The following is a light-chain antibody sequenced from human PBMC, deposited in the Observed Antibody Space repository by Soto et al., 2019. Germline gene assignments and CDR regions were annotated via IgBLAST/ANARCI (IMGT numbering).Light chain of an antibody. CDR2: EVT. J-gene: IGLJ3*02. Sequence: QSALTQPASVSGSPGQSITISCTGTNNDIGGHNHVSWYQQHPGNSPKLIIYEVTGRPSGVSNLFSASKSGTTASLTISGLQAEDEAAYYCCSYAGIITWVCGGGTKLTVL. CDR3: CSYAGIITWV. CDR1: NNDIGGHNH. V-gene: IGLV2-23*02.